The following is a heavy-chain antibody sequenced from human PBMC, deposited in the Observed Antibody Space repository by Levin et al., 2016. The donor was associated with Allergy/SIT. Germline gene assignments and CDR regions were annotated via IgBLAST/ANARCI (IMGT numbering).Heavy chain of an antibody. J-gene: IGHJ4*02. V-gene: IGHV1-18*01. CDR2: ISAYNGNT. CDR3: ARASSEGYGEGAGDY. Sequence: ASVKVSCKASGYTFTSYGISWVRQAPGQGLEWMGWISAYNGNTNYAQKLQGRVTMTTDTSTSTAYMELRSLRSDDTAVYYCARASSEGYGEGAGDYWGQGTLVTVSS. D-gene: IGHD3-10*01. CDR1: GYTFTSYG.